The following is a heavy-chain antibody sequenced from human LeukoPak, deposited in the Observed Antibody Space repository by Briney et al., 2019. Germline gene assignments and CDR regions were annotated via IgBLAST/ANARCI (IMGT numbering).Heavy chain of an antibody. CDR3: ARGGYDILTGYYYFDY. Sequence: TSVRVSCKASGYTFTSYDINWVRQATGQGLELMGWMNPNSGNTGYAQKFQGRVTMTRNTSISTAYMELSSLRSEDTAVYYCARGGYDILTGYYYFDYWGQGTLVTVSS. CDR2: MNPNSGNT. D-gene: IGHD3-9*01. CDR1: GYTFTSYD. J-gene: IGHJ4*02. V-gene: IGHV1-8*01.